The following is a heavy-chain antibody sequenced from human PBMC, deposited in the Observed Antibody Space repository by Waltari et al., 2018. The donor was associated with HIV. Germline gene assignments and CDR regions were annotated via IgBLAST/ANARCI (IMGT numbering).Heavy chain of an antibody. CDR2: FDPKNGKP. V-gene: IGHV1-24*01. Sequence: QVHLLQSAFDMKRPGASVTIACKVSGYPLSDLSMQWVRQGPGHRLAWMGCFDPKNGKPVYSQRFWGRVSLAEDTSEDTAYLELNRLTSDDTAVYYCVTLYKQSPLYSNFWGQGTLVTVSP. CDR3: VTLYKQSPLYSNF. J-gene: IGHJ1*01. CDR1: GYPLSDLS. D-gene: IGHD2-15*01.